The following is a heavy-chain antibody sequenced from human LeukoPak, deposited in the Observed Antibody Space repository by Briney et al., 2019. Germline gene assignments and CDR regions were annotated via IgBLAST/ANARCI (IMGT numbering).Heavy chain of an antibody. V-gene: IGHV1-2*02. J-gene: IGHJ6*01. CDR2: INPNSGGT. CDR3: ASGDSNWYGPMWVMDV. D-gene: IGHD6-13*01. CDR1: EYTFTVYS. Sequence: PSVSVSHKASEYTFTVYSVNWVRQAPGQGLEWMGWINPNSGGTNYAQKFQGRVTMTGGTSISTAYMDLSRLRSDDTAVYFCASGDSNWYGPMWVMDVWKRGCTVTVSS.